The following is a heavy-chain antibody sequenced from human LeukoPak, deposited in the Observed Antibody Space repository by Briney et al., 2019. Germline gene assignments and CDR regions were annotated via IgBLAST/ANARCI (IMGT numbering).Heavy chain of an antibody. D-gene: IGHD5-18*01. V-gene: IGHV4-59*01. J-gene: IGHJ6*03. CDR3: AGGYSYGSTYYYMDV. CDR2: IYYTGTT. CDR1: GGSISIYY. Sequence: SETLSLTCSVSGGSISIYYWTWIRQIPGKGLEWIGYIYYTGTTNYNPLFESRATISVDTSKNQFSLKLSSVTAADTAVYYCAGGYSYGSTYYYMDVWGKGTTVTISS.